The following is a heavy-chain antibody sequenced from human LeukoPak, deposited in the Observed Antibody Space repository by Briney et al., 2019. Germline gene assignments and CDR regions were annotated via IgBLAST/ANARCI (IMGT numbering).Heavy chain of an antibody. J-gene: IGHJ3*02. CDR2: IIPILGIA. Sequence: SVKVSCKASGGTFSSYAISWVRQAPGQGLEWMGRIIPILGIANYAQKFQGRVTITADKSTSTAYMELSSLRSEDTAVYYCARVLPAAYSAAFDIWGQGTMVTVSS. CDR3: ARVLPAAYSAAFDI. V-gene: IGHV1-69*04. D-gene: IGHD2-2*01. CDR1: GGTFSSYA.